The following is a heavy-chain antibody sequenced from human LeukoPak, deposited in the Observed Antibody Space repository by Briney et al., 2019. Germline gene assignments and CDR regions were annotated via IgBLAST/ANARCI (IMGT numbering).Heavy chain of an antibody. CDR3: ARGGVRYFDWLLDY. CDR2: MNPNSGNT. Sequence: ASVKVSCKASGGTFSSYAINWVRQATGQGLEWMGWMNPNSGNTGYAQKFQGRVTMTRNTSISTAYMELSSLRSEDTAVYYCARGGVRYFDWLLDYWGQGTLVTVSS. CDR1: GGTFSSYA. V-gene: IGHV1-8*02. D-gene: IGHD3-9*01. J-gene: IGHJ4*02.